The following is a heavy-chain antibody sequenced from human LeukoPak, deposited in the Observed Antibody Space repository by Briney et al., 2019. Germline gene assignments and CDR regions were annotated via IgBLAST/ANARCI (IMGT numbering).Heavy chain of an antibody. CDR3: ALGQSRDGYNGILDY. J-gene: IGHJ4*02. CDR2: INPSGTT. V-gene: IGHV4-34*01. CDR1: GRSFSVYY. D-gene: IGHD5-24*01. Sequence: SETLSLTCAVYGRSFSVYYWTWIRQPPGKGLEWIGEINPSGTTNYNPSLKSRVTISVDRSKNQFSLKLRSVTAAATAVFYCALGQSRDGYNGILDYWGQGALVTVSS.